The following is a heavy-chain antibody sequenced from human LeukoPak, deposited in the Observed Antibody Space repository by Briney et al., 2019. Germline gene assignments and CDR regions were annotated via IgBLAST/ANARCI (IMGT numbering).Heavy chain of an antibody. V-gene: IGHV4-38-2*02. CDR1: GYSISSGYY. CDR3: ARRSWFRSFDY. D-gene: IGHD3-10*01. J-gene: IGHJ4*02. Sequence: SETLSLTCTVSGYSISSGYYWGWIRQPPGKGLEWIGEINHSGSTNYNPSLKSRVTISVDTSKNQFSLKLSSVTAADTAVYYCARRSWFRSFDYWGQGTLVTVSS. CDR2: INHSGST.